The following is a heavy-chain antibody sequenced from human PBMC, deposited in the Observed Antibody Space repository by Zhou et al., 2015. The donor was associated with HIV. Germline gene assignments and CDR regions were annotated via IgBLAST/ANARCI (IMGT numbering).Heavy chain of an antibody. CDR2: ISRSGITV. CDR3: ARGRTEYSSSSTLDY. CDR1: GFTFSDYY. D-gene: IGHD6-6*01. J-gene: IGHJ4*02. Sequence: QVQLVESGGGLVKPGGSLRLSCAASGFTFSDYYMSWIRQAPGKGLEWLSYISRSGITVYYADSVKGRFTISRDNSKNTLYLQMNSLRAEDTAVYYCARGRTEYSSSSTLDYWGQGTLVTVSS. V-gene: IGHV3-11*04.